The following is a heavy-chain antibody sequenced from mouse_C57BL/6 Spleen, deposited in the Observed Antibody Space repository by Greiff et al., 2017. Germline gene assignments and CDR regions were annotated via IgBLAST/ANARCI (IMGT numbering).Heavy chain of an antibody. CDR1: GFSLTSYG. V-gene: IGHV2-6*03. Sequence: VQLQQSGPGLVAPSQSLSITCTVSGFSLTSYGVHWVRQPPGKGLEWLVVIWSDGSTTYNSALKSRLSISKDNSKSQVFLKMNSLQTDDTAMYYCARGAGTMAPYYAMDYWGQGTSVTVSS. D-gene: IGHD1-1*02. CDR3: ARGAGTMAPYYAMDY. J-gene: IGHJ4*01. CDR2: IWSDGST.